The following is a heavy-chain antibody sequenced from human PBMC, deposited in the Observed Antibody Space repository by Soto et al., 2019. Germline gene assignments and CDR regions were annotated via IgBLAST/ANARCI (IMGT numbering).Heavy chain of an antibody. CDR1: GFPFSRYE. V-gene: IGHV3-30*18. CDR3: AKDADFDTRNLNH. CDR2: ISHDGSNK. J-gene: IGHJ5*02. Sequence: GGSLRLSCAASGFPFSRYEIHWVRQVPGRGLEWVALISHDGSNKYYVDSVKGRFIISRDNSKNTVYLQMNSLRTEDTALYYCAKDADFDTRNLNHWGQGTVVTV. D-gene: IGHD3-22*01.